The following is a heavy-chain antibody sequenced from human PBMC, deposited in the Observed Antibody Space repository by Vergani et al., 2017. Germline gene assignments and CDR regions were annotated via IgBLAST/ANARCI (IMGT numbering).Heavy chain of an antibody. J-gene: IGHJ6*02. V-gene: IGHV4-34*01. CDR1: GGSFSGYY. Sequence: QVQLQQWGAGLLKPSETLSLTCAVYGGSFSGYYWSWIRQPPGKGLEWIGEINHSGSTNYNPSLKSRVTISVDTSKNQFSLKLSSVTAADTAVYYCARASLYYYYGMDVWGQGTTVTVSS. CDR3: ARASLYYYYGMDV. CDR2: INHSGST.